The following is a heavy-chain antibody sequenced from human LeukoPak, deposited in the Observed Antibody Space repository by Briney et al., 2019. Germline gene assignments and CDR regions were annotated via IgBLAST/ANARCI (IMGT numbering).Heavy chain of an antibody. V-gene: IGHV4-39*07. J-gene: IGHJ3*02. CDR2: IYYRGRT. Sequence: GSLRLSCAASGFTFSSYSMNWVRQAPGKGLEWIGSIYYRGRTYYNASLKSRVTISVDTSKNQVSLRLSSVTAADTAVYYCARAGYCSSTTCPDAFDIWGQGTKVTVSS. CDR1: GFTFSSYS. CDR3: ARAGYCSSTTCPDAFDI. D-gene: IGHD2-2*01.